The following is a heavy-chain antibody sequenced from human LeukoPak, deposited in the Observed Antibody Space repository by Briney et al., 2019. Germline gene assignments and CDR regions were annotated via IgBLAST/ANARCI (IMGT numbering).Heavy chain of an antibody. V-gene: IGHV1-46*01. CDR2: ISPSGGST. Sequence: ASVKVSCKAFGYTFTSNYMHWVRQAPGQGPEWMGVISPSGGSTTYAQKFQGRVTLTRDMSTSTDYLELSSLRSEDTAVYYCARDPEGSAINYFDYWGQGTLVTVSS. CDR3: ARDPEGSAINYFDY. D-gene: IGHD3-10*01. CDR1: GYTFTSNY. J-gene: IGHJ4*02.